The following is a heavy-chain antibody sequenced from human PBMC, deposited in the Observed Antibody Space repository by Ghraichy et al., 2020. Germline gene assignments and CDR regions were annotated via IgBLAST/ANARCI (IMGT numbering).Heavy chain of an antibody. J-gene: IGHJ6*02. CDR2: INSDGSST. D-gene: IGHD2-2*01. CDR3: ARGPDIVVVPAALPYYYYGMDV. V-gene: IGHV3-74*01. CDR1: GFTFSSYW. Sequence: GGSLRLSCAASGFTFSSYWMHWVRQAPGNGLVWVSRINSDGSSTSYADSVKGRFTISRDNANNTLYLQMNSLSAEETAVYYCARGPDIVVVPAALPYYYYGMDVWGQGTTVTVSS.